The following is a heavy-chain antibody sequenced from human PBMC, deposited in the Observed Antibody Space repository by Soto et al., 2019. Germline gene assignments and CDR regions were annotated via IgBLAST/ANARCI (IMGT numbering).Heavy chain of an antibody. V-gene: IGHV3-72*01. J-gene: IGHJ4*02. D-gene: IGHD3-10*01. CDR2: SKHKADSYTT. CDR3: TVWGSGNDFGAA. Sequence: EVQLVESGGGLVQPGGSLRLSCAASGFTFSDHYMDWVRQAPGKGLEWVGRSKHKADSYTTEYAASVKGRFTISRDGSTNSRCLQMNSLKTEDTAVYYCTVWGSGNDFGAAWGQGILVTVSS. CDR1: GFTFSDHY.